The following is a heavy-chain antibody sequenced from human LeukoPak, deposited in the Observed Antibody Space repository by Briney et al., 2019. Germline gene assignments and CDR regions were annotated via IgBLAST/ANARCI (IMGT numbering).Heavy chain of an antibody. CDR3: TTIPNRITMVRGIIGPSFDY. Sequence: GGSLRLSCVASGFTFINAWMSWVRQAPGKGLEWVGRIKSKTDGGTTDQAAPVKGRFTISRDDSKNTLYLQMNSLKTEGTAVYYCTTIPNRITMVRGIIGPSFDYWGQGTLVTVSS. V-gene: IGHV3-15*01. CDR1: GFTFINAW. D-gene: IGHD3-10*01. J-gene: IGHJ4*02. CDR2: IKSKTDGGTT.